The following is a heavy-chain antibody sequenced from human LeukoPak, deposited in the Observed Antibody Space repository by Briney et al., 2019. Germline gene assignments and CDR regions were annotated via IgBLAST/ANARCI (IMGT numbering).Heavy chain of an antibody. V-gene: IGHV3-7*04. CDR1: GFTFSSYW. CDR2: IKQDGSEK. Sequence: GGSLRLSCAASGFTFSSYWMSWVRQAPGKGLEWVANIKQDGSEKYYVGSVKGRFTISRDNAKNSLYLQMNSLRAEDTAVYYCARDSYFCPMDVWGQGTTVTVSS. J-gene: IGHJ6*02. CDR3: ARDSYFCPMDV. D-gene: IGHD3-3*01.